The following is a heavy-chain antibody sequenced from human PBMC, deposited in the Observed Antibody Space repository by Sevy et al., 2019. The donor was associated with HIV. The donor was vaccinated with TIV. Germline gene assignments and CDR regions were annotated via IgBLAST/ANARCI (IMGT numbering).Heavy chain of an antibody. CDR3: ARESGDCSSTSCYEGVFDY. J-gene: IGHJ4*02. V-gene: IGHV4-61*02. CDR1: GGSISSGSYY. D-gene: IGHD2-2*01. CDR2: IYTSGST. Sequence: SETLSLTCTVSGGSISSGSYYWSWIRQPAGKGLEWIGRIYTSGSTNYNPSLMSRVTISVDTSKNQFSLKLSSVTAADTAMYYCARESGDCSSTSCYEGVFDYWGQGTLVTVSS.